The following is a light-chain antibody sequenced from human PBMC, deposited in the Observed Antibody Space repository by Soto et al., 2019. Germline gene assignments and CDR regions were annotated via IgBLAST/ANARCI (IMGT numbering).Light chain of an antibody. Sequence: DIQMTQSPSSLSASVGDRVTITCRASQSISNFLNWYQQKPGKAPKLLIYAASSLQSGVPSRFSGSGSGTDFTLTISSLQPEDFASYYCQQGYSTPQAFGGGTKVEIK. CDR3: QQGYSTPQA. CDR2: AAS. CDR1: QSISNF. V-gene: IGKV1-39*01. J-gene: IGKJ4*01.